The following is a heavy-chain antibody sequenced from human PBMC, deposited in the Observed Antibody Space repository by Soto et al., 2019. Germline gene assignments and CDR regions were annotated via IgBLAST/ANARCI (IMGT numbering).Heavy chain of an antibody. CDR2: IGSSSSNI. J-gene: IGHJ4*02. CDR3: ERGLYYYDSSGDWGY. D-gene: IGHD3-22*01. Sequence: EVQLVESGGGLVQPGGSLRLSCAASGFTFSSYSMNWVRQAPGTGLEWVSYIGSSSSNIYYADSVKGRFTIARDNAKNSLYPQMNRLRDEDTAVYYCERGLYYYDSSGDWGYWGQGTLVTVSS. V-gene: IGHV3-48*02. CDR1: GFTFSSYS.